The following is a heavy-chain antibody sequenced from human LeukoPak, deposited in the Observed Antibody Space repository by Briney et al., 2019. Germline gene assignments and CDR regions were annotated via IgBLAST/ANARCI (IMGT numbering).Heavy chain of an antibody. CDR2: ISYDGSNK. V-gene: IGHV3-30*18. CDR3: AKVPGGRYFDWLLSFPVDY. CDR1: GFTFSSYG. Sequence: GGSLRLSCAASGFTFSSYGMHWVRQAPGKGLEWVAVISYDGSNKYYADSVKGRFTISRDNSKNTLYPQMNSLRAEDTAVYYCAKVPGGRYFDWLLSFPVDYWAREPWSPSPQ. J-gene: IGHJ4*02. D-gene: IGHD3-9*01.